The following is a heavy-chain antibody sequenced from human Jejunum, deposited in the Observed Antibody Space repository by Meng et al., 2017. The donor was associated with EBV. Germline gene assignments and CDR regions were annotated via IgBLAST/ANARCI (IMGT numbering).Heavy chain of an antibody. J-gene: IGHJ4*02. CDR1: GLTFSSFA. CDR2: ITYNGGST. CDR3: AKLSIAGAGYFDY. V-gene: IGHV3-23*01. D-gene: IGHD6-13*01. Sequence: EVHMLGAGEDLVQPWGSLSLSCAASGLTFSSFAMSWVRQAPGKGLEWVSAITYNGGSTYYADSVRGRFTISRDNSKNTLYLQMNSLRVEDTAVYYCAKLSIAGAGYFDYWGQGTLVTVSS.